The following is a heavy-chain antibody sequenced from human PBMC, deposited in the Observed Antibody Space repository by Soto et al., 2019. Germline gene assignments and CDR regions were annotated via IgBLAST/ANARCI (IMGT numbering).Heavy chain of an antibody. CDR3: VRGLGSTYGHVPLDY. CDR1: GGSFSGYY. J-gene: IGHJ4*02. V-gene: IGHV4-34*01. Sequence: SETLSLTCAVYGGSFSGYYWSWIRQPPGKGLEWIGEINHSGSTNYNPSLKSRVTISVDTSKNQFSLKLSSVTAADTAVYYCVRGLGSTYGHVPLDYWAQGTLVPVSS. D-gene: IGHD5-18*01. CDR2: INHSGST.